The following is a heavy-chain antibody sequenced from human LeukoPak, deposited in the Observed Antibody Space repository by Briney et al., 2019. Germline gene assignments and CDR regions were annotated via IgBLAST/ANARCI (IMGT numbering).Heavy chain of an antibody. CDR2: ISYDGSNK. CDR3: AKGLDTAMVTGAFDI. D-gene: IGHD5-18*01. CDR1: GFTFSSYA. J-gene: IGHJ3*02. Sequence: GGSLRLSCAASGFTFSSYAMHWVRQAPGKGLEWVAVISYDGSNKYYADSVKGRFTISRDNSKNTLYLQMNSLRAEDTAVYYCAKGLDTAMVTGAFDIWGQGTMVTVSS. V-gene: IGHV3-30-3*01.